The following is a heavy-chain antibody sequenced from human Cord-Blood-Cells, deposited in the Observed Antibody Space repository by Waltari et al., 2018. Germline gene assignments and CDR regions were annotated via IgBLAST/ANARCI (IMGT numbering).Heavy chain of an antibody. CDR2: IYYSGST. V-gene: IGHV4-31*03. Sequence: QVQLQESGPGLVKPSQTLSLTCTVSGVSISRGGSYWSWIRQHPGKGLAWIGYIYYSGSTYYNPSLKSRVTISVDTSKNQFSLKLSSVTAADTAVYYCAREGRNYYGSGSYDYWGQGTLVTVSS. J-gene: IGHJ4*02. CDR1: GVSISRGGSY. CDR3: AREGRNYYGSGSYDY. D-gene: IGHD3-10*01.